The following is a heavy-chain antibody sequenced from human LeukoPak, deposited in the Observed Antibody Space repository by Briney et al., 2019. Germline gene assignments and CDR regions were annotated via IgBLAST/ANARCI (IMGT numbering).Heavy chain of an antibody. Sequence: GALRLSCAASGFTVSSNYMSWVRQAPGKGLEWVSVIYSGGSTYYADSVKGRFTISRDNSKNTLYLQMNSLRAEDTAVYYCASDSGYSSSWSQSPFDYWGQGTLVTVSS. CDR1: GFTVSSNY. D-gene: IGHD6-13*01. CDR2: IYSGGST. J-gene: IGHJ4*02. V-gene: IGHV3-53*01. CDR3: ASDSGYSSSWSQSPFDY.